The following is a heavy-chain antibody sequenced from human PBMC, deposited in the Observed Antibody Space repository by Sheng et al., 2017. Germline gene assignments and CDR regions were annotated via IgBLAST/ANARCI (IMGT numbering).Heavy chain of an antibody. J-gene: IGHJ6*03. D-gene: IGHD2-15*01. CDR2: ISYDGSNK. CDR3: ARDRIVVVPEGYMDV. Sequence: QVQLVESGGGVVQPGRSLRLSCAASGFTFSSYAMHWVRQAPGKGLEWVAVISYDGSNKYYADSVKGRFTISRDNSKNTLYLQMNSLRAEDTAVYYCARDRIVVVPEGYMDVWGKGTTVTVSS. V-gene: IGHV3-30-3*01. CDR1: GFTFSSYA.